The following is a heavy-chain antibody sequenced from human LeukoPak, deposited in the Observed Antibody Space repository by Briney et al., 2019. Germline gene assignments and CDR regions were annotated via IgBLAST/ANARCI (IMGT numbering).Heavy chain of an antibody. V-gene: IGHV6-1*01. J-gene: IGHJ6*03. CDR3: AGWLNGYYYMDV. CDR2: TYYRSKWNN. Sequence: SQTLSLTCAISGDSVSTNSAAWNRIRQSPSRGLEWLGRTYYRSKWNNDYAVFVKSRITINPDTSKNQVSLQLNSVTPEDTAVYYRAGWLNGYYYMDVWGKGTTVTVSS. D-gene: IGHD1-1*01. CDR1: GDSVSTNSAA.